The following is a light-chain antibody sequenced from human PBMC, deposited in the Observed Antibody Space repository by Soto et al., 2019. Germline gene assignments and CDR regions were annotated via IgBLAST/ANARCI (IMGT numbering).Light chain of an antibody. J-gene: IGLJ2*01. V-gene: IGLV1-40*01. CDR2: GNT. CDR1: SSNIGAGYD. Sequence: QLVLTQPPSVSGAPGQRVTISCTGSSSNIGAGYDVHWYQQLPGTAPKLLIYGNTNRPSGVPDRFSGSKSGTSVFLAITGLQAEDEADYYCQSYDSSLSGSVVFGGGTKVTVL. CDR3: QSYDSSLSGSVV.